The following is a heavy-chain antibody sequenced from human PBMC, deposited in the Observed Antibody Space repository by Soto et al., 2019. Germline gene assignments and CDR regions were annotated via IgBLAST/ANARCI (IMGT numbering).Heavy chain of an antibody. J-gene: IGHJ4*01. D-gene: IGHD2-15*01. V-gene: IGHV4-59*08. CDR2: IYYIGST. CDR1: GGSISTYY. CDR3: ARRYCGGDSXYSSFDY. Sequence: SETLSLTCTVSGGSISTYYWSWIRQPPGKGLEWIGYIYYIGSTNYNPSLKSRVIMSVDTSKNQFSLKLNSVSAADTAVYYCARRYCGGDSXYSSFDYWGQGILVTVSS.